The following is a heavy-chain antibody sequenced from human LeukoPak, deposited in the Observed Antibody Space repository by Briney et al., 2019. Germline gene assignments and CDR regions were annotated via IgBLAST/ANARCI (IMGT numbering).Heavy chain of an antibody. D-gene: IGHD3-16*02. J-gene: IGHJ3*02. CDR1: GFTFSSYW. CDR3: XXXXXXXVWGSYRHDAFDI. V-gene: IGHV3-7*01. Sequence: HPGGSLRLSCAASGFTFSSYWMSWVRQAPGKGLEWVANIKQDGSEKYYVGSVKGRFTISRDSAKNSLSLQMNSLRAEDTAVYYXXXXXXXXVWGSYRHDAFDIWGQGTMVTVSS. CDR2: IKQDGSEK.